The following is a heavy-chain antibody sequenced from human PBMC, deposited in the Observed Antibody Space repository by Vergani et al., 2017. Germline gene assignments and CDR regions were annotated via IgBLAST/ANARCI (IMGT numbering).Heavy chain of an antibody. CDR3: ARYIRGSEGYCSGGSCYPPFNWFDP. D-gene: IGHD2-15*01. CDR1: GGTFSSNS. Sequence: QGQLAQSGAEVKKPGSSVKVSCKASGGTFSSNSISWVRQAPGQGLEWMGGIIPIFGTANYAQKFQGRVTITADESTSTAYMELSSLRSEDTAVYYCARYIRGSEGYCSGGSCYPPFNWFDPWGQGTLVTVSS. CDR2: IIPIFGTA. J-gene: IGHJ5*02. V-gene: IGHV1-69*13.